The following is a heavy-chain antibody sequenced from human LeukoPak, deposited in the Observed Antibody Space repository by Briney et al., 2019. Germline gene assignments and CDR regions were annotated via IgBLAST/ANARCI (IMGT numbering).Heavy chain of an antibody. CDR2: ISYDGSNK. V-gene: IGHV3-30*04. CDR1: GFTFSSYA. Sequence: GGSLRLSCAASGFTFSSYAMLWGRQAPGKGLEWVAVISYDGSNKYCADSVKGRFTISRDNSKNTLYLQMNSLRAEDTAVYYCARVLLAAAGTFDYWGQGTLVTVSS. J-gene: IGHJ4*02. D-gene: IGHD6-13*01. CDR3: ARVLLAAAGTFDY.